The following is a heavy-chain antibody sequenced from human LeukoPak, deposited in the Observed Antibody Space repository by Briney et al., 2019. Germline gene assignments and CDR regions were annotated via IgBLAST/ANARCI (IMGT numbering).Heavy chain of an antibody. Sequence: PGGSLRLSCAASGFTFSGYGMSWVRQAPGQGLEWVSAISTSGESTYYADSVKGHFTISRDNSKNTLYLQMNSLRAEDTAIYFCAKGSGNGYGSGPFDYWGQGTLVTVSS. CDR1: GFTFSGYG. D-gene: IGHD3-10*01. V-gene: IGHV3-23*01. J-gene: IGHJ4*02. CDR3: AKGSGNGYGSGPFDY. CDR2: ISTSGEST.